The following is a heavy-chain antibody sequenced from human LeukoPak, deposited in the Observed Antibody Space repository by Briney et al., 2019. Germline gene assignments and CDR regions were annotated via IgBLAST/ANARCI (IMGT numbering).Heavy chain of an antibody. CDR1: GFTFSSYA. J-gene: IGHJ5*02. Sequence: GGSLRLSCAASGFTFSSYAMHWVRQAPGKGLEYVSAISSNGGSTYYANSVKGRFTISRDNSKNTLYLQMGGLRAEDMAVYYCARGYNWFDPWGQGTLVTVSS. CDR3: ARGYNWFDP. V-gene: IGHV3-64*01. CDR2: ISSNGGST.